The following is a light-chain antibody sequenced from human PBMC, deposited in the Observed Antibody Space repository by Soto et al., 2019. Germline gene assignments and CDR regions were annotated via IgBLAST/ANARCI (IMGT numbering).Light chain of an antibody. Sequence: EIVLTQSPGTLSLSPGERATLSCGASQSVRSNYLSWYQQKPGLAPSLLIYEASTRATGIPERFSGSGFGTDFTLTISRLEPEDFAVYYCQQYSSSPITFGQGTRLEI. CDR2: EAS. CDR3: QQYSSSPIT. V-gene: IGKV3D-20*01. CDR1: QSVRSNY. J-gene: IGKJ5*01.